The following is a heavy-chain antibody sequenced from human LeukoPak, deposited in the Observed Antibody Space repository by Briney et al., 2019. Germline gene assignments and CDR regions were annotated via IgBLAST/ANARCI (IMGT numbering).Heavy chain of an antibody. V-gene: IGHV3-48*03. D-gene: IGHD6-13*01. CDR2: ISSGGSTE. CDR1: GFTFSSYD. CDR3: ARGDPYSSSWINFDY. Sequence: GGSLRLSCAASGFTFSSYDMNWVRKAPAKGLEWVSYISSGGSTEYYADSVEGRFTISRDNAKNSLYLQMNSLRAEDTAVYYCARGDPYSSSWINFDYWGQGTLVTVSS. J-gene: IGHJ4*02.